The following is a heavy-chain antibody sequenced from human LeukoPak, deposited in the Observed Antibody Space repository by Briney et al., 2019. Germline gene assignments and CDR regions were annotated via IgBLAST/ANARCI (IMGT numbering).Heavy chain of an antibody. Sequence: GGSLRLSCAASGFTFTNYAMSWVRQAPGKGLEWVSAISDRGDRTYYTDPVKGRFTISRDNSKTTLYLQMNSLRAEDTAVYFCAKDGSGSYYTPSNFDYWGQGTLVTISS. D-gene: IGHD3-10*01. V-gene: IGHV3-23*01. CDR3: AKDGSGSYYTPSNFDY. J-gene: IGHJ4*02. CDR1: GFTFTNYA. CDR2: ISDRGDRT.